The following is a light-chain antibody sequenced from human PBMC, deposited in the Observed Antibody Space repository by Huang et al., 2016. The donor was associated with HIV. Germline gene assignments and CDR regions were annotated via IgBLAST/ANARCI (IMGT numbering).Light chain of an antibody. CDR3: QQYNNWPRT. Sequence: EIVMRQSPATLSASPGERATLSCTASQSVSNNLAWFQQKPGEAPRLLIDAASTRAAAIPDTFSGSGSGTEFTLTISSLQSEDFAVYYCQQYNNWPRTFGQGTKVEIK. V-gene: IGKV3-15*01. CDR2: AAS. CDR1: QSVSNN. J-gene: IGKJ1*01.